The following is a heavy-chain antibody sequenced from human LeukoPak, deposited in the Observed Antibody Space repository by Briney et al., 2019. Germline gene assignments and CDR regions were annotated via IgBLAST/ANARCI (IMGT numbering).Heavy chain of an antibody. Sequence: GGSLRLSCAASGFTFRSYWMHGVRQVPGQGLMWVSGINTDGSSTTYADSVKGRFTTSRDNAKNTLYLQMNSLRAEDTAVYYCYGGNAEHWGQGTLVTVSA. D-gene: IGHD4-23*01. CDR2: INTDGSST. V-gene: IGHV3-74*01. CDR1: GFTFRSYW. CDR3: YGGNAEH. J-gene: IGHJ1*01.